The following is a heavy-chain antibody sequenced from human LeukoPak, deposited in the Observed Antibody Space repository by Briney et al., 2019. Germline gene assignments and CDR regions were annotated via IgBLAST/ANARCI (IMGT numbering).Heavy chain of an antibody. Sequence: GGSLRLSCAASGFTFSSYGMHWVRQAPGKGLEWVAFMRYDGSNKYYADSVKGRFTISRDNSKNTLYLQMNGLRAEDTAVYYCAKLNGVVILDMDVWGKGTTVTVSS. CDR1: GFTFSSYG. CDR3: AKLNGVVILDMDV. V-gene: IGHV3-30*02. D-gene: IGHD3-3*01. J-gene: IGHJ6*03. CDR2: MRYDGSNK.